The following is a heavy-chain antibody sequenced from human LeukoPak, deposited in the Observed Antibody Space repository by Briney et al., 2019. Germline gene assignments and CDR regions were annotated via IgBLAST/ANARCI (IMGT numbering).Heavy chain of an antibody. V-gene: IGHV4-34*01. D-gene: IGHD6-13*01. CDR1: GGSFSGYY. Sequence: SETLSLTCAVYGGSFSGYYWSWIRQPPGKGLEWIGEINHSGSTNYNPSLKSRVTISVDTSKNQFSRTLTALTPADPALYYCARGRKYSSSWYHPWRQGPLVSVFS. CDR3: ARGRKYSSSWYHP. J-gene: IGHJ5*02. CDR2: INHSGST.